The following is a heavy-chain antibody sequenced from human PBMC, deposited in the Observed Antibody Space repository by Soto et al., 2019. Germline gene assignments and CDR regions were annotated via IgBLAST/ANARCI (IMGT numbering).Heavy chain of an antibody. CDR2: MKPDGSDK. Sequence: EVQLVESGGGLVQPEGSLRLSCVASGFTFSDSWMTWVRQAPGKGLEWVANMKPDGSDKFYVDSVKGRFIISRDNNKNSLYLQMNNLRVEDTCVYYCVRSIDDLGQGTLVTVSS. CDR1: GFTFSDSW. V-gene: IGHV3-7*01. J-gene: IGHJ4*02. CDR3: VRSIDD.